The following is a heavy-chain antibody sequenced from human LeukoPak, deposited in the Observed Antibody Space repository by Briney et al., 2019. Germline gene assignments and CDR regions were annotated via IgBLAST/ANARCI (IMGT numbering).Heavy chain of an antibody. CDR3: TTGNP. CDR2: MKSKPEGGTT. Sequence: GGSLRLSCAASGFTFDDYGMSWVRPAPGKGLEWVGLMKSKPEGGTTFYAAPVKDRFSISRDDSRNTLYLQMNSLTIGDTGVYYCTTGNPWGQGTLVTVSS. J-gene: IGHJ5*02. CDR1: GFTFDDYG. V-gene: IGHV3-15*01.